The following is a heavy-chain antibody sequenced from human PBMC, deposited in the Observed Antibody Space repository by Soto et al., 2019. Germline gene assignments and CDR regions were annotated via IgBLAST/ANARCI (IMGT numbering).Heavy chain of an antibody. V-gene: IGHV5-10-1*01. Sequence: PGASLKISWTGSGYSFTSYWISWVRQMPGKGLEWMGRIDPSDSYTNYSPSFQGHVTISADKSISTAYLQWSSLKASDTAMYYCASSPRGYCSSTSCRELGNYYGMDVWGQGTTVTVSS. D-gene: IGHD2-2*01. J-gene: IGHJ6*02. CDR1: GYSFTSYW. CDR2: IDPSDSYT. CDR3: ASSPRGYCSSTSCRELGNYYGMDV.